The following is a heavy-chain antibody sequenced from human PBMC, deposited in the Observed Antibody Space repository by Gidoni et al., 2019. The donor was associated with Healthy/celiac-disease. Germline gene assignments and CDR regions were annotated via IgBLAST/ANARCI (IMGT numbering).Heavy chain of an antibody. J-gene: IGHJ4*02. D-gene: IGHD1-26*01. CDR3: AKAAVGVFREGYFDY. Sequence: EVPLVQSGAEVKKPGASLKISCKGSGYSFTSYWIGWVRQMPGKGLEWMGIIYPGDSETRYSPSFQGQVTISADKSISTAYLQWSSLKASDTAMYYCAKAAVGVFREGYFDYWGQGTLVTVSS. V-gene: IGHV5-51*01. CDR2: IYPGDSET. CDR1: GYSFTSYW.